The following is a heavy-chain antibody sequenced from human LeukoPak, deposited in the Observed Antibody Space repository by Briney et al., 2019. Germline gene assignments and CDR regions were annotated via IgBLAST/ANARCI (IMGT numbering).Heavy chain of an antibody. CDR1: GFTFSDYY. V-gene: IGHV3-21*01. CDR3: ARDSGSYFRFVY. J-gene: IGHJ4*02. CDR2: ISSSSSYI. D-gene: IGHD1-26*01. Sequence: GGSLRLSCAASGFTFSDYYMNWVRQAPGKGLEWVSSISSSSSYIYYADSVKGRFTISRDNAKNSLYLQMNSLRAEDTAVYYCARDSGSYFRFVYWGQGTLVTVSS.